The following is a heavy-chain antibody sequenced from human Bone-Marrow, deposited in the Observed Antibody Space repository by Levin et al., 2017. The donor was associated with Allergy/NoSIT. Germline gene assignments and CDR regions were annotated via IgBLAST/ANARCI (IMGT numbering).Heavy chain of an antibody. D-gene: IGHD6-13*01. J-gene: IGHJ6*03. CDR1: GGTFSSYA. V-gene: IGHV1-69*06. CDR3: ARGFRSWYGNYYYMDV. CDR2: IIPIFGTA. Sequence: AASVKVSCKASGGTFSSYAISWVRQAPGQGLEWMGGIIPIFGTANYAQKFQGRVTITADKSTSTAYMELSSLRSEDTAVYYCARGFRSWYGNYYYMDVWGKGTTVTVSS.